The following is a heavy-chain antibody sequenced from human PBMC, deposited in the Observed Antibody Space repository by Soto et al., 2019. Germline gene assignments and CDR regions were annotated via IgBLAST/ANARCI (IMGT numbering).Heavy chain of an antibody. CDR2: MSPDSGNT. J-gene: IGHJ4*02. Sequence: QVQVVQSGAEVKKPGASVRVSCKTSGYTFTDYDINWVRQAAGQGLEYMGWMSPDSGNTGYSQQFQGRVTMTSNTSTRTAYMELSSLTSEDTAVYYCEVTTGYWGQGTMVTVSS. CDR1: GYTFTDYD. V-gene: IGHV1-8*02. CDR3: EVTTGY. D-gene: IGHD1-1*01.